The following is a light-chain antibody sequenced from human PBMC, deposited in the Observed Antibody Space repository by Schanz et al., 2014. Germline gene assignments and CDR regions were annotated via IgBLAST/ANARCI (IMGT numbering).Light chain of an antibody. Sequence: DIQMTQSPSSLSASVGDRVTITCQASQDISNYLNWYQQKPGKAPKLLIYDASSLESGVPSRFSGSGSGTEFTLTISSLQPDDFATYYCQQYNSYETFGQGTKVEIK. J-gene: IGKJ1*01. V-gene: IGKV1-5*01. CDR2: DAS. CDR3: QQYNSYET. CDR1: QDISNY.